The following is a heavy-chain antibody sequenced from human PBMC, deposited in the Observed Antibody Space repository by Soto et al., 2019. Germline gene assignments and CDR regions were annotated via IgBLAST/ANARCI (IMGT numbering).Heavy chain of an antibody. CDR3: AHRPSYCSGGSCYSGFDY. D-gene: IGHD2-15*01. V-gene: IGHV2-5*02. Sequence: QITLKESGPTLVKPTQTLTLTCTFSGFSLSTSGVGVGWIRQPPGKALEWLALIYWDDDKRYSPSLKSRLTITKXAXXXPXXLTMTDMDPWATATYYCAHRPSYCSGGSCYSGFDYWGQGTLVTVSS. CDR1: GFSLSTSGVG. J-gene: IGHJ4*02. CDR2: IYWDDDK.